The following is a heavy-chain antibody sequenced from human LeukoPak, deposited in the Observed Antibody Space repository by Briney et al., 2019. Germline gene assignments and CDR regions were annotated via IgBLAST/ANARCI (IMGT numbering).Heavy chain of an antibody. CDR3: AKDRPFCSRASCYPDY. CDR2: ISGSGGST. V-gene: IGHV3-23*01. D-gene: IGHD2-2*01. Sequence: GGSLRLSCAASGFTFSSYAMSWVRQAPGKGLEWVSAISGSGGSTYYADSVKGQFTISRDNSKNTLYLQMNSLRAEDTAVYYCAKDRPFCSRASCYPDYWGQDTLVTV. CDR1: GFTFSSYA. J-gene: IGHJ4*02.